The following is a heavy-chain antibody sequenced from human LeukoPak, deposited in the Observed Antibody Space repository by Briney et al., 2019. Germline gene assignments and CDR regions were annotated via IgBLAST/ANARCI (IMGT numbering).Heavy chain of an antibody. CDR1: GFTFSSHW. D-gene: IGHD3-3*01. Sequence: GGSLRLSCAVSGFTFSSHWMSWVRQAPGKGLEWVANIEKDGSERYYVDSVKGRFTISRDNAKNSLYLQMNSLRAEDTAVYYCAKEGLSGDYYDFWSGYYHFDYWGQGTLVTVSS. CDR3: AKEGLSGDYYDFWSGYYHFDY. J-gene: IGHJ4*02. V-gene: IGHV3-7*01. CDR2: IEKDGSER.